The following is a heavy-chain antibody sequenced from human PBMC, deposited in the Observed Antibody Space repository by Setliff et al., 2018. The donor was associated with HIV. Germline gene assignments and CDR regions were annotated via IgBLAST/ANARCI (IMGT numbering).Heavy chain of an antibody. CDR3: AREAYFFASGTYYFDS. V-gene: IGHV4-4*02. CDR2: TYHSGTT. Sequence: SETLSLTCGVSGGSISSSNWWTWVRQPPGKGPEWIGDTYHSGTTNYNPSLKSRVAISVDKSKNEFSLKLSSVTAADTALYFCAREAYFFASGTYYFDSWGQGTLVTVSS. D-gene: IGHD3-10*01. CDR1: GGSISSSNW. J-gene: IGHJ4*02.